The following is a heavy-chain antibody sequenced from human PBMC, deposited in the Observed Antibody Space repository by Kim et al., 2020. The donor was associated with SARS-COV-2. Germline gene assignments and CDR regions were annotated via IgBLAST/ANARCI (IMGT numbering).Heavy chain of an antibody. V-gene: IGHV3-23*01. Sequence: DSVKGRFTISRDNSKNMVILQMNSLRVDDTALYYWAKDGPDGEIIGVSFDRWGQGTTVTVSS. J-gene: IGHJ3*02. D-gene: IGHD3-3*01. CDR3: AKDGPDGEIIGVSFDR.